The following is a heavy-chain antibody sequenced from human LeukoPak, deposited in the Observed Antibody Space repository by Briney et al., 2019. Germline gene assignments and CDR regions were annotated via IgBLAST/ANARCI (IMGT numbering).Heavy chain of an antibody. V-gene: IGHV4-61*05. Sequence: ASETLSLTCTVSGGSISSSSYYWGWIRQPPGKGLEWIGYIYYSGSTNYNPSLKSRVTISVDTSKNQFSLKLSSVTAADTAVYYCARLSIAVAWRPDAFDIWGQGTKVTVSS. CDR1: GGSISSSSYY. J-gene: IGHJ3*02. CDR3: ARLSIAVAWRPDAFDI. CDR2: IYYSGST. D-gene: IGHD6-19*01.